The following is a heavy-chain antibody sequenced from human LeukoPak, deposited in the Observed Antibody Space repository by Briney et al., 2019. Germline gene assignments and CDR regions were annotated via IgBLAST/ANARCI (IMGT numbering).Heavy chain of an antibody. J-gene: IGHJ4*02. D-gene: IGHD6-19*01. V-gene: IGHV3-23*01. CDR3: ARLGGSGWYAVDYYFDY. Sequence: GGSLRLSCAASGFTFSSYAMSWVRQAPGKGLEWVSDADSVKGRFTISRDNAKNTLYLQMNSLRAEDTAVYYCARLGGSGWYAVDYYFDYWGQGTLVTVSS. CDR1: GFTFSSYA.